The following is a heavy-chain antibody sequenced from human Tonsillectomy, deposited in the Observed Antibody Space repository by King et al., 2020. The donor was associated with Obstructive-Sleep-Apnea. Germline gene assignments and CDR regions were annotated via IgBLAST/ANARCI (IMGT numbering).Heavy chain of an antibody. V-gene: IGHV4-39*07. CDR2: IYYSGNT. CDR3: ARGGAVTAPTWYFDL. D-gene: IGHD2-21*02. Sequence: QLQESGPGLVKPSETLSLTCTVSGGSISRSSNYWGWIRQPPGKGLEGIGNIYYSGNTYYNPSLKSRVTISVDTSKNQISLNLSSVTAADTAVYYCARGGAVTAPTWYFDLWGRGTLVTVSS. CDR1: GGSISRSSNY. J-gene: IGHJ2*01.